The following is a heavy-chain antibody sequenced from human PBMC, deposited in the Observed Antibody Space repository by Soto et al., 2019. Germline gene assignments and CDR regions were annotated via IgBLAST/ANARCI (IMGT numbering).Heavy chain of an antibody. CDR1: GGSISSSSYY. D-gene: IGHD4-4*01. CDR2: IYYSGST. V-gene: IGHV4-39*02. J-gene: IGHJ4*02. CDR3: ARDPRGNSRFDY. Sequence: SETLSLTCTVSGGSISSSSYYWGWIRQPPGKGLEWIGSIYYSGSTYYNPSLKSRVTISVDTSKNQFSLKLSSVTAADTAVYYCARDPRGNSRFDYWGQGTLVTVSS.